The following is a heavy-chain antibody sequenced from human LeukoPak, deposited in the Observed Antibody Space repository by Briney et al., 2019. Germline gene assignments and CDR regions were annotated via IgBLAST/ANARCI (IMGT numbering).Heavy chain of an antibody. CDR1: AYTFTTYY. CDR3: ARDWRIALVRGVINVPGGMNV. CDR2: IYPSTGST. V-gene: IGHV1-46*01. J-gene: IGHJ6*02. D-gene: IGHD3-10*01. Sequence: ASVKVSCKSSAYTFTTYYIHWVRQAPGQGLECIGMIYPSTGSTYYAQRFQGRVTMTRDTSTSTVYMELGSLTSDDTAVYYCARDWRIALVRGVINVPGGMNVWGQGTTVTVSS.